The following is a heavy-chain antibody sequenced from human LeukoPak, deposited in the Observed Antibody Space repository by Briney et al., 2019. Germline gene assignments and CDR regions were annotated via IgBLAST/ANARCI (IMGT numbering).Heavy chain of an antibody. CDR3: ARGRFSRPFRNKNWFDP. Sequence: ASVKVSCKASGYTFTSYDINWVRQATGQGLEWMGWMNPNSGNTGYAQKFQGRVTMTRNTSISTAYMELSSLRSEDTAVYYCARGRFSRPFRNKNWFDPWGQGTLVTVSS. J-gene: IGHJ5*02. D-gene: IGHD1/OR15-1a*01. V-gene: IGHV1-8*01. CDR1: GYTFTSYD. CDR2: MNPNSGNT.